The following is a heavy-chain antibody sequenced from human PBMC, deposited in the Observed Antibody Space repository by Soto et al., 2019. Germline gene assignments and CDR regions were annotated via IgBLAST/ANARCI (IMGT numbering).Heavy chain of an antibody. CDR3: ARGETQHQRDY. Sequence: QVLLQESGPGLVKPSGTLSLTCAVSGDSISNSHWWSWVRQPPGKGLEWIGEIHHSGSTKYNPSLEXRXTXSXXRSKNPVFLRLTSVTAADTAVAFCARGETQHQRDYWGQGTLVTVSS. CDR1: GDSISNSHW. V-gene: IGHV4-4*02. CDR2: IHHSGST. J-gene: IGHJ4*02. D-gene: IGHD2-2*01.